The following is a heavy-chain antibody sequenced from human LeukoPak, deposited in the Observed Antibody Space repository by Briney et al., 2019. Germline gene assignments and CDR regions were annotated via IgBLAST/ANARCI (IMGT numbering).Heavy chain of an antibody. V-gene: IGHV3-53*01. CDR3: ARAMLIVGRPKFFDY. J-gene: IGHJ4*02. D-gene: IGHD3-22*01. CDR1: GLTVSSNY. CDR2: IYAGGNT. Sequence: PGGSLRLSCAASGLTVSSNYMSWVRQAPGKGLEWVSIIYAGGNTYYADSVKGRFTISRDNSKNTLYLQMNSLRAKDTAVYYCARAMLIVGRPKFFDYLGQGTLVTVSS.